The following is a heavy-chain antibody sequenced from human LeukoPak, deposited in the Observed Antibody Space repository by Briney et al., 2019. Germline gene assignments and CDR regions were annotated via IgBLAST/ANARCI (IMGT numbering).Heavy chain of an antibody. J-gene: IGHJ4*02. V-gene: IGHV4-59*01. D-gene: IGHD3-10*01. CDR3: ARELFYGSGTYYFAH. CDR1: GGSFSGYY. Sequence: SETLSLTCAVYGGSFSGYYWSWIRQAPGKGLEWIGYIYHSGNTNYNPSLKSRVTISVDTSKNQLSLQLTSVTAADTAVYYCARELFYGSGTYYFAHWGQGTLVTVSS. CDR2: IYHSGNT.